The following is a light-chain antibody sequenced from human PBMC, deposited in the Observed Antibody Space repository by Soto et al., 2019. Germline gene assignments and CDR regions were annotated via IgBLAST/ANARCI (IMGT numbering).Light chain of an antibody. Sequence: EIVLTQSPATLSVSPGERVTLSCRASQSVDINLAWYQQQPGQAPRLVIYGASTRATDMPGTFSGSGSGTEFTLTISSLQSEDFGVYYCQQYKNWPRTFGPGTKVEIK. CDR2: GAS. CDR1: QSVDIN. J-gene: IGKJ1*01. V-gene: IGKV3-15*01. CDR3: QQYKNWPRT.